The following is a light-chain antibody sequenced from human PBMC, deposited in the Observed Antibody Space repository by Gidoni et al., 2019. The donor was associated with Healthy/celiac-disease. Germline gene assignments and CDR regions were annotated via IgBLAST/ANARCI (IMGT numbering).Light chain of an antibody. CDR1: QSVSSY. CDR3: QQRSNWPRVT. V-gene: IGKV3-11*01. CDR2: DAS. Sequence: EIVLTQSPATLSLSPGERATLSCRASQSVSSYLAWYQQKPGQAPRLLIYDASNRATGIPARCIGSGSGTDFTLTISSLEPEDFAVYYYQQRSNWPRVTFXQXTRLEIK. J-gene: IGKJ5*01.